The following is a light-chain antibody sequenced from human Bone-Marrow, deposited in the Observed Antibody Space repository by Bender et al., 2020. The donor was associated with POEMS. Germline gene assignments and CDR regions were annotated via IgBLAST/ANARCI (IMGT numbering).Light chain of an antibody. V-gene: IGLV7-43*01. Sequence: QTVVTQEPSVTVSPGGTVTLTCISSTGAVTGGYYPSWFQQKPGQAPKPLIYSTINRHSWTPGRFSGSLLGGKAALTVSDVRPENEADYYCLLDFGGARVFGGGTKLTVL. J-gene: IGLJ2*01. CDR2: STI. CDR1: TGAVTGGYY. CDR3: LLDFGGARV.